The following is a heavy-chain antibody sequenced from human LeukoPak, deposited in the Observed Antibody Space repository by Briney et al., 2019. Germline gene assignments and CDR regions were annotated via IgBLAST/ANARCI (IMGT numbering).Heavy chain of an antibody. CDR1: GFTVSTNC. V-gene: IGHV3-53*04. CDR2: IYSGGTT. J-gene: IGHJ4*02. CDR3: ARVDTVMAYYFDL. D-gene: IGHD5-18*01. Sequence: PGGSLRLSCAASGFTVSTNCMTWGRQAPGKGLEWVSTIYSGGTTYYADSVMGRFTISRHNSRNTLYLQMNSLRAEDTAVHYCARVDTVMAYYFDLWGQGTLVTVSS.